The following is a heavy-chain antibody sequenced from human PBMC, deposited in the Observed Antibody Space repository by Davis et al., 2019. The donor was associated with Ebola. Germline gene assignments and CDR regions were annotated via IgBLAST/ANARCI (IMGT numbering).Heavy chain of an antibody. J-gene: IGHJ4*02. D-gene: IGHD5-12*01. V-gene: IGHV3-7*01. CDR3: ARDSNSGYDPRGDY. CDR2: IKQDGNEK. Sequence: PGGSLRLSCAASGSTSSSYRMNGVRQAPGKGLEWVANIKQDGNEKYYVDSVKGRFTISRDNVKNSLYLQMNSLSAEDTAVYYCARDSNSGYDPRGDYWGQGTLVTVSS. CDR1: GSTSSSYR.